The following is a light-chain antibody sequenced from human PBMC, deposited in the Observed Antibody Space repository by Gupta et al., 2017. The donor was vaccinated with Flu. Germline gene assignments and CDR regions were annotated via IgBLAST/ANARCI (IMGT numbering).Light chain of an antibody. CDR3: AAWDDDLSAWV. J-gene: IGLJ3*02. Sequence: QSVLTQSPSVAGTPGQRVTIYCYGNILNIETNTVYWYQHLPGTAPKLLIYRNNQRPSGVPDRFSGSKSGASGSLAISGLRSEDEANYYCAAWDDDLSAWVFGGGTKLTVL. CDR2: RNN. V-gene: IGLV1-47*01. CDR1: ILNIETNT.